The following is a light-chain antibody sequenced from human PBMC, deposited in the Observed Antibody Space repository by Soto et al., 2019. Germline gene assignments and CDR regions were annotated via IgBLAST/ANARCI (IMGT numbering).Light chain of an antibody. CDR1: SSDVGGYND. CDR3: SSYTSSSTPYYV. Sequence: QSVVTQPASVSGSPGQSITISCTCTSSDVGGYNDVSWYQQHPGKAPKLMIYDVSNRPSGVSNRFSGSKSGNTASLTISGLQAEDEADYYCSSYTSSSTPYYVFGTGTKLTVL. V-gene: IGLV2-14*01. J-gene: IGLJ1*01. CDR2: DVS.